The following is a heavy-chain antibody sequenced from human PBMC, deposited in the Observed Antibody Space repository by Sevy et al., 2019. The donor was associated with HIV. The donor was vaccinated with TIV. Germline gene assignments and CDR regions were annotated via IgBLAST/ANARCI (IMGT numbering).Heavy chain of an antibody. J-gene: IGHJ1*01. CDR2: ISFDATNK. D-gene: IGHD1-1*01. Sequence: GGSLRLSCAASGFTFNRYSMHWVRQAPGKGLEWVATISFDATNKHYPDSVKGRFTITRDNFENSLYLQMDSLRPEDTAVYYCALERLSSDVAEYFQNWGQGTLVTVSS. CDR1: GFTFNRYS. CDR3: ALERLSSDVAEYFQN. V-gene: IGHV3-30-3*01.